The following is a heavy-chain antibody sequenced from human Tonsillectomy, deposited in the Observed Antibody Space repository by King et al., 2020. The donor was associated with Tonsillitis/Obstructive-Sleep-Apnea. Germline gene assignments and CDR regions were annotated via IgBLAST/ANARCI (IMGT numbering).Heavy chain of an antibody. V-gene: IGHV1-69*10. J-gene: IGHJ5*02. D-gene: IGHD3-10*01. CDR1: GGTFSSYA. CDR2: IIPILGIA. Sequence: QLVQSGAVVKKPGSSVKVSCKASGGTFSSYAISWVRQAPGQGLEWMGGIIPILGIANYAQKFQGRVTITADKSTSTAYMELSSLRSEDTAVYYCARESNYYGSGSYYNARYNWFDPWGQGTLVTVSS. CDR3: ARESNYYGSGSYYNARYNWFDP.